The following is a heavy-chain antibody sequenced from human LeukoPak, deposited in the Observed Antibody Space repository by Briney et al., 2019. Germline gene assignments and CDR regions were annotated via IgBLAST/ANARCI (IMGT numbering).Heavy chain of an antibody. V-gene: IGHV3-7*03. D-gene: IGHD3-9*01. CDR1: GFTFSSYW. CDR2: IRQDGSEK. Sequence: PGGSLRLSCAASGFTFSSYWMSWVRQAPGKGLEWVADIRQDGSEKYYVDSVKGRFTISRDNAKNSLYLQMNSLRAEDTAVYYCAKDALTGYYKRGGDYFDYWGQGTLVTVSS. CDR3: AKDALTGYYKRGGDYFDY. J-gene: IGHJ4*02.